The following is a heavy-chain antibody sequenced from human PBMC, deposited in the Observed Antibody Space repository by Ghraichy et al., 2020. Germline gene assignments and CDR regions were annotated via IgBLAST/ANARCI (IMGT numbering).Heavy chain of an antibody. CDR3: ARGRKSSRQLVPLPFDY. Sequence: SETLSLTCAVYNGPFDSYYWSWIRQPPGKGLQWIGEINHSGSTNYNPSLKSRVALSVDRLKNQFSLRLSFVTAADTAMYYFARGRKSSRQLVPLPFDYWGQGTLVNVSS. J-gene: IGHJ4*02. CDR2: INHSGST. V-gene: IGHV4-34*01. D-gene: IGHD6-13*01. CDR1: NGPFDSYY.